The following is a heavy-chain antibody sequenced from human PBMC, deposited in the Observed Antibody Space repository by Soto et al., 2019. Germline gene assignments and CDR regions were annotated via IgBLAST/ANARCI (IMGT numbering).Heavy chain of an antibody. J-gene: IGHJ5*02. V-gene: IGHV3-64*01. D-gene: IGHD3-10*01. CDR2: ISSNGGST. CDR3: ARAEEYYYGSGSSP. Sequence: GGSLRLSCAASGFTFSSYAMHWVRQAPGKGLEYVSAISSNGGSTYYANSVKGRFTISRDNSKNTLYLQMGSLRAEDMAVYYCARAEEYYYGSGSSPWGQGT. CDR1: GFTFSSYA.